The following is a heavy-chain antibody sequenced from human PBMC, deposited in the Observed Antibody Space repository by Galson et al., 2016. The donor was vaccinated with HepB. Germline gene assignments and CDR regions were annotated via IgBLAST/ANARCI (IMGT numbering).Heavy chain of an antibody. V-gene: IGHV5-51*01. CDR2: IYPGTSDT. D-gene: IGHD1-26*01. Sequence: QSGAEVKKPGESLKISCQASGYSFISTWIGWVRQMPRKGLEWMGIIYPGTSDTVYNPSFRGQVTLSADASTNTAYLHWGSLTASDTAMYYCARRVIMGEPDYWGQGTLVTVSS. J-gene: IGHJ4*02. CDR3: ARRVIMGEPDY. CDR1: GYSFISTW.